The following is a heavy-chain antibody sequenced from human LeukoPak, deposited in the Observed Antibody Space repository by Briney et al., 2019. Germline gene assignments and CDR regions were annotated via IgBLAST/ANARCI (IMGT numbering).Heavy chain of an antibody. V-gene: IGHV3-23*01. J-gene: IGHJ4*02. CDR2: ISGDGKKR. D-gene: IGHD4-17*01. CDR3: AKLLNDYGDYYFDY. CDR1: GFTFRSYG. Sequence: GGSLRLSCAASGFTFRSYGMSWVRQAPGKGLQWVSAISGDGKKRDYPDSVKGRFTISRDNSKNTLYLQMNSLRAEDTAVYYCAKLLNDYGDYYFDYWGQGTLVTVSS.